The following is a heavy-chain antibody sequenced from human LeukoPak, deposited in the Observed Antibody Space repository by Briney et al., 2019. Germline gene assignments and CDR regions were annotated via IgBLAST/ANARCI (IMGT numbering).Heavy chain of an antibody. D-gene: IGHD6-13*01. J-gene: IGHJ3*02. CDR3: AKCLDSSRWYGNDAFDI. CDR2: ISWNSGSI. CDR1: VFTFDDYA. Sequence: PGGSLRLSCAASVFTFDDYAMHWVRQAPGKGLEWVSGISWNSGSIGYADSVKGRFTISRDNANNTLYLQMNSLRAEDTALYYCAKCLDSSRWYGNDAFDIWGQGTMVTVSS. V-gene: IGHV3-9*01.